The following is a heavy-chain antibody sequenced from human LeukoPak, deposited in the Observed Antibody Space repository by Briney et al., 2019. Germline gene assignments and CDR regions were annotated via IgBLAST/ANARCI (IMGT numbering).Heavy chain of an antibody. J-gene: IGHJ4*02. CDR3: ASFYSGYER. CDR1: GGSFSGYY. V-gene: IGHV4-34*01. D-gene: IGHD5-12*01. CDR2: INHSGST. Sequence: PSETLSLTCAVYGGSFSGYYWSWVRQPPGKGLEWIGEINHSGSTNYNPSLKSRVTISVDTSKNQFSLKLSSVTAADTAVYYCASFYSGYERWGQGTLVTVSS.